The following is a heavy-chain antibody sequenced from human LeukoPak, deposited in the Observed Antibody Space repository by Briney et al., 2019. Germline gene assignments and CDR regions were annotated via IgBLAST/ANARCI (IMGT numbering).Heavy chain of an antibody. V-gene: IGHV4-4*07. D-gene: IGHD3-10*01. Sequence: SETLSLTCTVSGGSISSYYWSWIRQPAGKGLGWIGRIYTSGSTNYNPSLKSRVTMSVDTSKNQFSLKLSSVTAADTAVYYCARVRRYYYGSGSYYDYWGQGTLVTVSS. CDR2: IYTSGST. CDR3: ARVRRYYYGSGSYYDY. J-gene: IGHJ4*02. CDR1: GGSISSYY.